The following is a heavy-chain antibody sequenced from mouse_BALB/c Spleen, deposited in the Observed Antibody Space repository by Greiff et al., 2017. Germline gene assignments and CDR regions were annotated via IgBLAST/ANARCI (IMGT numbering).Heavy chain of an antibody. D-gene: IGHD1-1*01. CDR1: GFTFSSYA. CDR3: ARGKLRAY. CDR2: ISSGGST. V-gene: IGHV5-6-5*01. J-gene: IGHJ3*01. Sequence: EVMLVESGGGLVKPGGSLKLSCAASGFTFSSYAMSWVRQTPEKRLEWVSSISSGGSTYYPDSVKGRFTISRDNARNILYLQMSSLRSEDTAMYYCARGKLRAYWGQGTLVTVSA.